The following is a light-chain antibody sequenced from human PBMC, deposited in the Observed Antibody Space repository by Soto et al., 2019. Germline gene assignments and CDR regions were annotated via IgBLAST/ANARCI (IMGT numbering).Light chain of an antibody. CDR2: AAS. CDR1: QSISRY. J-gene: IGKJ4*01. CDR3: PQSHSTPLT. V-gene: IGKV1-39*01. Sequence: DIQMTQSPSSLSASVGDRVTITCRASQSISRYLNWYQQRPGKAPKFLIYAASSLQSGVPSRFSGSGFGTDFTLTISSLQPEDFATYFCPQSHSTPLTVGGGTKVDSK.